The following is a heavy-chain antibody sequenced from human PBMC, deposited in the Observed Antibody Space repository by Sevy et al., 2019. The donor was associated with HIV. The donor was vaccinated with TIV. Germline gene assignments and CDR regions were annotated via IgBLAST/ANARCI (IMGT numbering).Heavy chain of an antibody. Sequence: ASVKVSCKASGYTFTGYYMHWVRQAPGQGLEWMGWINPNSGGTNYAQKFQGRVTMTRDTSISTAYMELSRLRSDDTAVYYCARMKEVKGSSSFQVYYYYGMDVWGQGTTVTVSS. CDR3: ARMKEVKGSSSFQVYYYYGMDV. J-gene: IGHJ6*02. CDR1: GYTFTGYY. D-gene: IGHD6-6*01. V-gene: IGHV1-2*02. CDR2: INPNSGGT.